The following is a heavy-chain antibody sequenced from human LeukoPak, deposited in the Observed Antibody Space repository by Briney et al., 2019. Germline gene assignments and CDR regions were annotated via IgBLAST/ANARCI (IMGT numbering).Heavy chain of an antibody. CDR1: GYSISSGYY. CDR2: IYHSGST. CDR3: ARLNARTVVLDF. V-gene: IGHV4-38-2*01. D-gene: IGHD4-23*01. Sequence: SETLSLTCAVSGYSISSGYYWGWIRQPPGKGLEWIGSIYHSGSTYYNPSLKSRVTISVDTSKHQFSLKLSSVTAADTAVYYCARLNARTVVLDFSGQGTLVTVSS. J-gene: IGHJ4*02.